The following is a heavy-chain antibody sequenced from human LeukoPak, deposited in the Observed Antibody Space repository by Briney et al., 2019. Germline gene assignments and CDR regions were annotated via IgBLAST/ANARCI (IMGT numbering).Heavy chain of an antibody. CDR2: ISSSSSYI. CDR3: ARDLGIAARPFDY. Sequence: PGGSLRLSCAASGFTFSSYSMNWVRQAPGKGLEWVSSISSSSSYIYYADSVKGRFTISRDNAKNSLYLQMNSLRAEDTAVYYCARDLGIAARPFDYWGQGTLVTVSS. D-gene: IGHD6-6*01. V-gene: IGHV3-21*01. J-gene: IGHJ4*02. CDR1: GFTFSSYS.